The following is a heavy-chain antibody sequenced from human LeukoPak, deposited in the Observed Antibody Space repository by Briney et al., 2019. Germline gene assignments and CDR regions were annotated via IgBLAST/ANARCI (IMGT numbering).Heavy chain of an antibody. D-gene: IGHD3-22*01. V-gene: IGHV3-21*01. CDR1: GFTLSSYS. J-gene: IGHJ4*02. CDR2: ISSSSSYI. CDR3: ARDKADYDSSGFDY. Sequence: KSGGSLRLSCAASGFTLSSYSMNWVRQAPGKGLEWVLSISSSSSYIYYADSVKGRFTISRDNAKNSLYLQMNSLRAEDTAVYYCARDKADYDSSGFDYWGQGTLVTVSP.